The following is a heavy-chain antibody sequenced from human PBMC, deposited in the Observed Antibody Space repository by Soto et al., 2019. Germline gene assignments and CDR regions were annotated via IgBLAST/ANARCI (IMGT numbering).Heavy chain of an antibody. Sequence: XSVKVSCKASVYTFTSYYMHCVRQAPGQGLEWMGIINPSGGSTSYAQKFQGRVTMTRDTSTSTVYMELSSLRSEDTAVYYCARSLRGYSGYGRGLGMDVWGQGTTVTVSS. CDR3: ARSLRGYSGYGRGLGMDV. CDR2: INPSGGST. D-gene: IGHD5-12*01. CDR1: VYTFTSYY. V-gene: IGHV1-46*01. J-gene: IGHJ6*02.